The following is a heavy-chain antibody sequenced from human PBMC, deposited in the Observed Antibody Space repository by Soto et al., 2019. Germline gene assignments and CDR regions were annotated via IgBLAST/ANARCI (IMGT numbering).Heavy chain of an antibody. D-gene: IGHD2-8*01. V-gene: IGHV3-30*18. CDR1: GFTFITYA. CDR3: AKNHDCTNGVCYTGIDY. CDR2: ISYDGSNK. J-gene: IGHJ4*02. Sequence: WGSLRLSCAASGFTFITYAINFFRHSPVKWLEWVAVISYDGSNKYYADSVKGRFTISRDNSKNTLYLQMNSLRAEDTAVYYCAKNHDCTNGVCYTGIDYWGQGTLVTVSS.